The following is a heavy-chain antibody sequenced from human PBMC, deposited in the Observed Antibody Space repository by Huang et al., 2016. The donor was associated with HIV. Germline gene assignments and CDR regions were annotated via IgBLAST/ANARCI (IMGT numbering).Heavy chain of an antibody. CDR2: INAGKGNT. Sequence: QVQLVQSGAEVKKPGASVKVSCKTSGYTFISYAMHWVRQAPGQRLEWMGWINAGKGNTKDSQKCQGRVTITRDTSASTAYMELSSLRSEDTAVYYCARGGLYGDSSFDYWGQGTLFTVSS. CDR3: ARGGLYGDSSFDY. D-gene: IGHD4-17*01. J-gene: IGHJ4*02. V-gene: IGHV1-3*01. CDR1: GYTFISYA.